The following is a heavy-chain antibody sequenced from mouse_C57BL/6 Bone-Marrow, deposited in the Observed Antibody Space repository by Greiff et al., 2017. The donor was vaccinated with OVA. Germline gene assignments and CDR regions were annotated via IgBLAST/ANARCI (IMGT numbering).Heavy chain of an antibody. CDR1: GFTFSSYG. J-gene: IGHJ2*01. CDR3: ERHRITTVAEDY. V-gene: IGHV5-6*01. Sequence: EVQLVESGGDLVKPGGSLKLSCAASGFTFSSYGMSWVRQTPDKRLEWVATISSGGSYTYYPDSVKGRFTISRDNAKNTLYLQMSSLKSEDTAMYYCERHRITTVAEDYWGQGTTLTVSS. D-gene: IGHD1-1*01. CDR2: ISSGGSYT.